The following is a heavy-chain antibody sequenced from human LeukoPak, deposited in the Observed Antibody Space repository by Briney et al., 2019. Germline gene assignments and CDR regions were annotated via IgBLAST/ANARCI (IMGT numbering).Heavy chain of an antibody. Sequence: GASVKVSCKASGYTFTTYYLHWVRQAPGQGLEWMGWIDTANGNTKYLQKFQGRVTITRDTSARIVYMELSSLRFEDTALYYCARPGASSPGNWFASWGQGCLVTVSS. CDR3: ARPGASSPGNWFAS. D-gene: IGHD6-13*01. V-gene: IGHV1-3*04. CDR2: IDTANGNT. CDR1: GYTFTTYY. J-gene: IGHJ5*01.